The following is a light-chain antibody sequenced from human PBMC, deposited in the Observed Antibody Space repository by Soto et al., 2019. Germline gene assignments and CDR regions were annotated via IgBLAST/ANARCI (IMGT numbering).Light chain of an antibody. CDR3: LQDYNYPHT. J-gene: IGKJ1*01. V-gene: IGKV1-6*01. Sequence: AIQMTQSPSSLSASVGDRVTITCRASQGIRDDLGWYQQKPGKAPKLLIYAASSLESGVPSRFSGGGFDTDFTLTISSLQPEDFATYYCLQDYNYPHTFGQGTKVEIK. CDR1: QGIRDD. CDR2: AAS.